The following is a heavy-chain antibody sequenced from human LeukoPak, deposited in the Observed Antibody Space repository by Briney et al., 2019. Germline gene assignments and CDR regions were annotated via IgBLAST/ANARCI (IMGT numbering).Heavy chain of an antibody. D-gene: IGHD6-13*01. CDR1: GGSISSYY. V-gene: IGHV4-59*12. CDR3: ASQAATGNYFDQ. J-gene: IGHJ4*02. Sequence: ESSETLSLTCTVSGGSISSYYWSWIRQPPGKGLEWIGYIYYSGSTNYNPSLKSRVTMSVDTSKNQFSLNLSSMTAADTAVYYCASQAATGNYFDQWGQGTLVTVSS. CDR2: IYYSGST.